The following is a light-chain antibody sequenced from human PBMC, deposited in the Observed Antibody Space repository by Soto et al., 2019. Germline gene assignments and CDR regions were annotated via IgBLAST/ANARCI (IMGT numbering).Light chain of an antibody. V-gene: IGKV1-5*01. CDR3: HQYSTYSPT. CDR2: DAS. Sequence: DIQMTQSPSNMSASVGDRVTITCRVSQSISFWLAWYQQKPGKAPTLLIYDASTLESGVPSRFSGSVSGTQFTLTISSLQPDDFATYFCHQYSTYSPTFGQGTKVEIK. CDR1: QSISFW. J-gene: IGKJ1*01.